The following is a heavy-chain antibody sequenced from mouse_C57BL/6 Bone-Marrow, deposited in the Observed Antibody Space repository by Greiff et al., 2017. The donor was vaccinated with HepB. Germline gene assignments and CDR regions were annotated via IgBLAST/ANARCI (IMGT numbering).Heavy chain of an antibody. CDR2: ISSGGSYT. CDR1: GFTFSSYG. D-gene: IGHD4-1*01. Sequence: EVQVVESGGDLVKPGGSLKLSCAASGFTFSSYGMSWVRQTPDKRLEWVATISSGGSYTYYPDSVKGRFTISRDNAKNTLYLQMGSLKSEDTAMYYCARLGPTRAMDYWGQGTSVTVSS. CDR3: ARLGPTRAMDY. J-gene: IGHJ4*01. V-gene: IGHV5-6*01.